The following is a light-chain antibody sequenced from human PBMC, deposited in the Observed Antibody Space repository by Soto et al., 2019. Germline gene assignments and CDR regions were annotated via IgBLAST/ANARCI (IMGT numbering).Light chain of an antibody. Sequence: QAVVTQPPSASGSPGQSVTISCTGTSSDVGGYKYVSWYQHHPGKAPKVMIYEVSKRPSGVPDRFSGSKSGNTASLTVSGLQAEDEADYYCTSYTGSNILVFGGGTKLTVL. CDR1: SSDVGGYKY. V-gene: IGLV2-8*01. CDR3: TSYTGSNILV. J-gene: IGLJ2*01. CDR2: EVS.